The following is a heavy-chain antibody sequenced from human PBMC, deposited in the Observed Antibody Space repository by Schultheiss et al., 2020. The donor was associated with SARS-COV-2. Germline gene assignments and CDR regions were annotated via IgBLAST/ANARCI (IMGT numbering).Heavy chain of an antibody. Sequence: SEILSLTCAVYGGSFSGYYWSWIRQPPGKGLEWIGEINHSGSTNYNPSLKSRVTISVDTSKNQFSLKLSSVTAADTAVYYCARASRRRFTMVRGDYFDYWGQGTLVTVSS. V-gene: IGHV4-34*01. J-gene: IGHJ4*02. D-gene: IGHD3-10*01. CDR2: INHSGST. CDR1: GGSFSGYY. CDR3: ARASRRRFTMVRGDYFDY.